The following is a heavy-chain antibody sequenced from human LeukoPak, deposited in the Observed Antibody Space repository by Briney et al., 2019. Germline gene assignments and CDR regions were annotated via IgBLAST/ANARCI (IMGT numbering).Heavy chain of an antibody. J-gene: IGHJ4*02. V-gene: IGHV3-23*01. CDR1: GFTFSSYA. CDR3: ATVLGCCSSTSCYGGFDY. CDR2: ISGSGGST. Sequence: RGSLRLSCAASGFTFSSYAMSWVRQAPGKGLEWVSAISGSGGSTYHADSVKGRFTISRDNSKNTLYLQMNSLRAEDTAVYYCATVLGCCSSTSCYGGFDYWGQGTLVTVSS. D-gene: IGHD2-2*01.